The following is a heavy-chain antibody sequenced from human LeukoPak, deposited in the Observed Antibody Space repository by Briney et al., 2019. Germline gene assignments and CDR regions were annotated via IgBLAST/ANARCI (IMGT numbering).Heavy chain of an antibody. J-gene: IGHJ3*02. CDR3: VSVAQAAFDI. Sequence: GGSLRLSCAASGFTFSSYAMHWVRQAPGKGLEWLAVISYDGSNKYYADSVKGRFTISRDNSKNTLYLQMNSLRAEDTAVYYCVSVAQAAFDIWGQGTMVTVSS. CDR2: ISYDGSNK. CDR1: GFTFSSYA. D-gene: IGHD4-23*01. V-gene: IGHV3-30-3*01.